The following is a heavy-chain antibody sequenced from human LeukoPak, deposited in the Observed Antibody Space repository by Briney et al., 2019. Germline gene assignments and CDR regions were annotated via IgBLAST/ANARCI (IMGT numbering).Heavy chain of an antibody. Sequence: SETLSLTCTVSNDSTSSGDYYWNWIRQPPGKGLEWIGYIFHRGGTSYNPSLKSRVTISVDTSKNQFSLKLSSVTAADTAIYYCARDGRAGSLFAYWGQGTLVTVSS. J-gene: IGHJ4*02. D-gene: IGHD6-19*01. CDR3: ARDGRAGSLFAY. CDR1: NDSTSSGDYY. V-gene: IGHV4-30-4*01. CDR2: IFHRGGT.